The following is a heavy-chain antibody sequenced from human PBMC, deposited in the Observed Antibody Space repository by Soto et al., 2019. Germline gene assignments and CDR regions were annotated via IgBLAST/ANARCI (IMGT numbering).Heavy chain of an antibody. D-gene: IGHD3-3*01. CDR1: GGSISSYY. CDR2: IYYSGST. CDR3: ARGVGHWDFWRDHNQQTWFDP. Sequence: PSETLSLTCTVSGGSISSYYWSWIRQPPGKGLEWIGYIYYSGSTNYNPSLKSRVTISVDTSKNQFSLKLSSVTAADTAVYYCARGVGHWDFWRDHNQQTWFDPWGQGTLVTVSS. J-gene: IGHJ5*02. V-gene: IGHV4-59*01.